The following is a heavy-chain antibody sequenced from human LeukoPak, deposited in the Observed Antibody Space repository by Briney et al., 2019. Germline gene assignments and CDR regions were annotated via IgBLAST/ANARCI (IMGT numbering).Heavy chain of an antibody. CDR1: GASISSYY. D-gene: IGHD3-10*01. Sequence: SETLSLTCTVSGASISSYYWSWIRQPPGKGLEWIGYIYYSGSTNYNPSLKSRVTISVDTSKNQFSLKLSSVTAADTAVYYCARSHGSGSYYRPPVNYYFDYWGQGILVTVSS. J-gene: IGHJ4*02. V-gene: IGHV4-59*01. CDR3: ARSHGSGSYYRPPVNYYFDY. CDR2: IYYSGST.